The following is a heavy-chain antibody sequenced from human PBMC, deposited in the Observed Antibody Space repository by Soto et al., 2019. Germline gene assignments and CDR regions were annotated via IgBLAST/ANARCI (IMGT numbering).Heavy chain of an antibody. V-gene: IGHV3-23*01. CDR2: ISSGGST. CDR3: VKSTSHYYYHDLDV. J-gene: IGHJ6*02. D-gene: IGHD2-2*01. CDR1: GFTFSPYA. Sequence: EAQLLESGGGLVQPGGSLRLSCAASGFTFSPYAMTWVRQAPGKGLEWVSVISSGGSTYYADSVKGRFTISRDNSKNTLYLPLNSLRAEDTAVYYCVKSTSHYYYHDLDVWGPGTTVTVSS.